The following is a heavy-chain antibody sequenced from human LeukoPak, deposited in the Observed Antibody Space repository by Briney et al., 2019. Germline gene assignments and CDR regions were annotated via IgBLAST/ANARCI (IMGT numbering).Heavy chain of an antibody. Sequence: GGSLRLSCAASGYTFDDYAMHWVRQAPGKGLEWVSLISGDGGSTYYADSVKGRFTISRDNSKNSLYLQMNSLRTEDTALYYCATEVITMVRGVINYYMDVWGKGTTVTVSS. V-gene: IGHV3-43*02. CDR2: ISGDGGST. J-gene: IGHJ6*03. D-gene: IGHD3-10*01. CDR3: ATEVITMVRGVINYYMDV. CDR1: GYTFDDYA.